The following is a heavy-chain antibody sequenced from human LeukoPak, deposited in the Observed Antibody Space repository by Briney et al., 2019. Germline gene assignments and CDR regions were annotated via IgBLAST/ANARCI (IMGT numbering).Heavy chain of an antibody. J-gene: IGHJ4*02. D-gene: IGHD6-19*01. CDR1: GFTFSSYW. CDR3: ARGGYSSGWYGY. V-gene: IGHV3-7*01. Sequence: GGSLRLSCAASGFTFSSYWMSWVGQAPGKGLEGVANIKQDGSEKYYVDSVKGRFTISRESAKKSLYLQMNSLRAEDTAVYYCARGGYSSGWYGYWGQGTLVTVSS. CDR2: IKQDGSEK.